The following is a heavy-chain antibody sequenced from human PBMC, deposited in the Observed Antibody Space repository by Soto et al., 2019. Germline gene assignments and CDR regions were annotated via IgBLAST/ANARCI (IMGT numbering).Heavy chain of an antibody. CDR1: GFTFSSYG. Sequence: QVQLVESGGGVVQPGRSLRLSCAAYGFTFSSYGMHWVRQAPGKGLEWVAVISYDGSNKYYADSVKGRFTISRDNSKNTLYLQMNSLRAEDTAVYYCAKGYSSGWYPYYYYYYGMDVWGQGTTVTVSS. D-gene: IGHD6-19*01. CDR3: AKGYSSGWYPYYYYYYGMDV. CDR2: ISYDGSNK. J-gene: IGHJ6*02. V-gene: IGHV3-30*18.